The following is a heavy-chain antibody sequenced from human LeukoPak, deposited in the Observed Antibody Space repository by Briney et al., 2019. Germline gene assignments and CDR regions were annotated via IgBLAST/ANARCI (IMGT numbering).Heavy chain of an antibody. Sequence: SQTLSLTCAISGDSVSSNCAAWHWLRQSPSRGLEWLGRTYYRSKWYNDYAVSVQGRITINPDTSKNQFSLQLNSVTPEDTAVYYCARGRGSDLDYWGQGTLVTISS. CDR2: TYYRSKWYN. CDR3: ARGRGSDLDY. V-gene: IGHV6-1*01. CDR1: GDSVSSNCAA. J-gene: IGHJ4*02.